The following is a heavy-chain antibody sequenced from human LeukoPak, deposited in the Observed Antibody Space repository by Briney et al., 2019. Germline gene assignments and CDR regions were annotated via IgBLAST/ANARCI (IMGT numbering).Heavy chain of an antibody. V-gene: IGHV1-2*02. CDR3: ARDLGYSYGSYYYYGMDV. CDR2: INPNSGGT. CDR1: GYTFTGYY. Sequence: ASVKVSCKASGYTFTGYYMHWVRQAPGQGLEWMGWINPNSGGTNYAQKFQGRVTTTRDTSISTAYMELSRLRSDGTPVYYCARDLGYSYGSYYYYGMDVWGQGTTVTVSS. D-gene: IGHD5-18*01. J-gene: IGHJ6*02.